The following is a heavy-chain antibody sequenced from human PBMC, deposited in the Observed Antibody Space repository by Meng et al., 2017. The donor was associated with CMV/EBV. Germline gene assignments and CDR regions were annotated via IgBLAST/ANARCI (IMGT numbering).Heavy chain of an antibody. Sequence: SETLSLTCTVSGGSISSGGYYWSWIRQHPGKGLEWIGYIYYSGSTYYNPSLKSRVTISVDTSKNQFSLKLSSVTAADTAVYYGAGGGRQQLVLGHYYGMDVWGQGTTVTVSS. V-gene: IGHV4-31*03. CDR1: GGSISSGGYY. D-gene: IGHD6-13*01. CDR3: AGGGRQQLVLGHYYGMDV. CDR2: IYYSGST. J-gene: IGHJ6*02.